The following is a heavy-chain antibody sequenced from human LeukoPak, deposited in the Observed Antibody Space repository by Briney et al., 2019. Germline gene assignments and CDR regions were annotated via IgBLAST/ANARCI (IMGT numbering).Heavy chain of an antibody. CDR3: AKDHYWSIDY. CDR1: GFDFSSNW. CDR2: IKGGGIST. V-gene: IGHV3-74*01. D-gene: IGHD3-3*01. Sequence: GGSLRLSCAASGFDFSSNWMHWVRHAPGQGLVWVSRIKGGGISTNYADSVKGRFTISRDIAKNTLNLQMNSLRAEDTGVYYCAKDHYWSIDYWGRGTLVTVSS. J-gene: IGHJ4*02.